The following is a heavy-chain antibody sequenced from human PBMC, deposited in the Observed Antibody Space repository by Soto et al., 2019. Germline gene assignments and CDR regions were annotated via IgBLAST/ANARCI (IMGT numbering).Heavy chain of an antibody. J-gene: IGHJ5*02. D-gene: IGHD2-15*01. CDR2: INPNSGGT. V-gene: IGHV1-2*04. CDR3: ARDFCSGGSCYSLNWFDP. CDR1: GYTFTGYY. Sequence: ASVKVSCKASGYTFTGYYMHWVRQAPGQGLEWMGWINPNSGGTNYAQKFQGWVTMTRDTSISTAYMELSRLRSDDTAVYYCARDFCSGGSCYSLNWFDPWGQGTLVTSPQ.